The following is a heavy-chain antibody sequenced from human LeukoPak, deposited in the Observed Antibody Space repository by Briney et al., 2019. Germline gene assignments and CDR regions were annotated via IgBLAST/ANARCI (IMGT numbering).Heavy chain of an antibody. J-gene: IGHJ4*02. CDR3: ARHLAMVRGVTNFDY. CDR2: INHSGGT. Sequence: PSETLSLTCAVYGGSFSGYYWSWIRQPPGKGLEWIGEINHSGGTNYNPSLKSRVTISVDTSKNQFSLKLSSVTAADTAVYYCARHLAMVRGVTNFDYWGQGTLVTVSS. CDR1: GGSFSGYY. V-gene: IGHV4-34*01. D-gene: IGHD3-10*01.